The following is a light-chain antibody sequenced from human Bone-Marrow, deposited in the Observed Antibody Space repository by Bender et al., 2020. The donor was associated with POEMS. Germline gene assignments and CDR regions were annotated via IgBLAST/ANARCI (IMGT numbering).Light chain of an antibody. J-gene: IGLJ3*02. V-gene: IGLV3-27*01. CDR1: DIGSNS. CDR3: YSSPDNNWL. CDR2: KDT. Sequence: SYVLTQPPSVSVAPGQTATFTCGGNDIGSNSVHWYQQKPGQAPVVVIYKDTERPSGIPERFSGSSSGTTATLTISGAQVEDEADYYCYSSPDNNWLFGGGTKLTVL.